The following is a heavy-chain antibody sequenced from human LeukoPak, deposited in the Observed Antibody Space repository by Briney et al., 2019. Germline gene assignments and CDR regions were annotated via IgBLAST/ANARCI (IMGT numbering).Heavy chain of an antibody. Sequence: PGGSLRLSCAASGFTFDDYAMHWVRQAPGKGLEWVSLISWDGGSTYYADSVKGRFTISRDNSKNSLYLQMNSLRAEDTALYYCAKDIYDGSGCPVSWGQGTLVTVSS. V-gene: IGHV3-43D*03. J-gene: IGHJ5*02. CDR3: AKDIYDGSGCPVS. CDR2: ISWDGGST. CDR1: GFTFDDYA. D-gene: IGHD6-19*01.